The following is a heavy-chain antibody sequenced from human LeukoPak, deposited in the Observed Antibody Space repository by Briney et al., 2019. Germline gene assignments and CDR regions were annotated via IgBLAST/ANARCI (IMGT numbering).Heavy chain of an antibody. CDR3: ATDNYDNTGYYPHPYYFAY. Sequence: GGSLRLSYAASGLTFTSYAMSWVRQAPGKGLEWVSGISASGDYKYYADSAKGRFTISRDNSKNTLYLHMSSLRAEDTAVYYCATDNYDNTGYYPHPYYFAYWGQGTLVTDSS. CDR2: ISASGDYK. J-gene: IGHJ4*02. V-gene: IGHV3-23*01. CDR1: GLTFTSYA. D-gene: IGHD3-22*01.